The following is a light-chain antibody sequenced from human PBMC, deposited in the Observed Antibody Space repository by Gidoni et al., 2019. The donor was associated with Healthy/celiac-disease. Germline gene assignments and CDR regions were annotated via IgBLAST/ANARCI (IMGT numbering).Light chain of an antibody. CDR2: EGS. J-gene: IGLJ3*02. CDR3: CSYAGSSTFGSV. CDR1: SSDVGSYNL. V-gene: IGLV2-23*03. Sequence: QSALTQPASVSGSPGQSITISCTGTSSDVGSYNLVSWYQQHPDKAPKLMIYEGSKRPSGVSNRFSGSKSGNTASLTISGLQAEDEADYYCCSYAGSSTFGSVFGGGTKLTVL.